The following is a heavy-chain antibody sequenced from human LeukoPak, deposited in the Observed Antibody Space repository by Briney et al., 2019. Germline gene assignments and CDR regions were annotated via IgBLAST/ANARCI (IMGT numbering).Heavy chain of an antibody. Sequence: GGSLRLSCAASGFTFSSYGMHWVRQAPGKGLEWVAVISYDGSNKYYADSVKGRFTISRDNSKNTLYLQMNSLRAEDTAVYYCAKGGQIVGATGGNFGYWGQGTLVTVSS. V-gene: IGHV3-30*18. J-gene: IGHJ4*02. D-gene: IGHD1-26*01. CDR1: GFTFSSYG. CDR3: AKGGQIVGATGGNFGY. CDR2: ISYDGSNK.